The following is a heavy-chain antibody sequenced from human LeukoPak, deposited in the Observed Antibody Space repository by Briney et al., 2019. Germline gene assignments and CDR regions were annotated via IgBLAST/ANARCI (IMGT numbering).Heavy chain of an antibody. Sequence: GGSLRLSCAASGFTFSSYAMHWVRQAPGKGLEWVAVISYDGSNKYYADSVKGRFTISRDNSKNTLYLQMNSLRADDTAVYYCAKMPVSYSSGWSTFDYWGQGNLVTVSS. CDR1: GFTFSSYA. D-gene: IGHD6-19*01. CDR2: ISYDGSNK. V-gene: IGHV3-30-3*02. CDR3: AKMPVSYSSGWSTFDY. J-gene: IGHJ4*02.